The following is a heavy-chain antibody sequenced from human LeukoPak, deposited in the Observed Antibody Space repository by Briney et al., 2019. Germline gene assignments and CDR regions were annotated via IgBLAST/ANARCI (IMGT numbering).Heavy chain of an antibody. D-gene: IGHD6-6*01. V-gene: IGHV1-69*13. J-gene: IGHJ4*02. CDR2: IIPIFGTA. Sequence: SVKVSCKASGGTFSSYAISWVRQAPGQGLEWMGGIIPIFGTANYAQKFQGRVTITADESTSTAYMELSSLRSEDTAVYYCARGGIAARPLDYWGQGTLVTVSS. CDR1: GGTFSSYA. CDR3: ARGGIAARPLDY.